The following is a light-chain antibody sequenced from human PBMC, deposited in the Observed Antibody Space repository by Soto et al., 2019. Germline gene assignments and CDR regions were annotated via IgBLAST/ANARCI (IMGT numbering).Light chain of an antibody. CDR3: ATRDDILFVV. CDR1: SSSVGFDY. Sequence: QSVLTQPPSASETPGQRVTISCSGSSSSVGFDYVDWYQHVPGAATKLLIYRNNLRPPGVPDRFSGSKSGTSASLAISGLRTEDEAVDYCATRDDILFVVFGGGTKVTVL. J-gene: IGLJ2*01. V-gene: IGLV1-47*01. CDR2: RNN.